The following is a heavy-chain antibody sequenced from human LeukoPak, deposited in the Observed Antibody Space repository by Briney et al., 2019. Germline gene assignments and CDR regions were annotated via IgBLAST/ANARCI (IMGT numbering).Heavy chain of an antibody. J-gene: IGHJ3*02. CDR1: GGSFSGYY. D-gene: IGHD1-26*01. V-gene: IGHV4-34*01. CDR2: INHSGST. CDR3: ARETRGSHGAFDI. Sequence: SETLSLTCAVYGGSFSGYYWSWIRQPPGKGLEWIGEINHSGSTNYNPSLKSRVTISVDTSKNQFSLKLSSVTAADTAVYYCARETRGSHGAFDIWGQGTMVTVSS.